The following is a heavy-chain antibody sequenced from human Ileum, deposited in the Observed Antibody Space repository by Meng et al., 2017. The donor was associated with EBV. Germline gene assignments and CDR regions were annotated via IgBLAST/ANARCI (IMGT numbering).Heavy chain of an antibody. CDR3: ARAGNGGSYYFTY. V-gene: IGHV1-18*01. CDR1: GYTFSNYG. J-gene: IGHJ4*02. D-gene: IGHD1-26*01. CDR2: ISAYNGNT. Sequence: VQAVKCGGEVKKHGDSGKVSCKAFGYTFSNYGISWLRQAPGQGLEWMGWISAYNGNTNYAQNLQGRVTMTTDTSTGTAYMEVRSLRSDDTAVYYCARAGNGGSYYFTYWGQGTLVTVSS.